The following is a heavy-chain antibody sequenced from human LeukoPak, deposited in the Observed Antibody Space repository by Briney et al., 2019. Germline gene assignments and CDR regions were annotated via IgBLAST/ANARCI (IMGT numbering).Heavy chain of an antibody. CDR1: GFSFSGYS. V-gene: IGHV3-21*06. Sequence: GGSLRLSCAVSGFSFSGYSMNWVRQAPGKGLEGVSSISSGSGYIYYADSVKGRFTISRDNAKNSLYLQMNSLRAEDTAVYYCARGIWQLLNNWFDPWGQGTLVTVSS. CDR2: ISSGSGYI. J-gene: IGHJ5*02. D-gene: IGHD1-1*01. CDR3: ARGIWQLLNNWFDP.